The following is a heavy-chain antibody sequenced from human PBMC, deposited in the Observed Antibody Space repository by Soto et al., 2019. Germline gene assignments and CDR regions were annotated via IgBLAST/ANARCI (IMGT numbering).Heavy chain of an antibody. Sequence: GGSLRLSCAASGFTFNSYAMSWVRQAPGKGLEWVSTIIGSGGSTYYADSVKGRFTISRDNSKNTLYLQMNSLRAEDTAVYFCSRGGDIVIVPVDTYYYYGLDVWGQGTTVTVSS. J-gene: IGHJ6*02. CDR1: GFTFNSYA. V-gene: IGHV3-23*01. D-gene: IGHD2-2*01. CDR3: SRGGDIVIVPVDTYYYYGLDV. CDR2: IIGSGGST.